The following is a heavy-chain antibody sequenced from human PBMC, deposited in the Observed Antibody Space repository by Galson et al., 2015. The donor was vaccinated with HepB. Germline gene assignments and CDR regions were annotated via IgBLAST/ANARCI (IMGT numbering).Heavy chain of an antibody. D-gene: IGHD3-22*01. Sequence: SVKVSCKASGYTFTSYFMNWVRQAPGQGLEWMGIINPGGGSTSYAQEFRGRVTMTRDTSTNTVYMELSSLRSEDTAVYCCAICGRDTRGYLGSDYWGQGTLVTVSS. CDR3: AICGRDTRGYLGSDY. J-gene: IGHJ4*02. V-gene: IGHV1-46*01. CDR2: INPGGGST. CDR1: GYTFTSYF.